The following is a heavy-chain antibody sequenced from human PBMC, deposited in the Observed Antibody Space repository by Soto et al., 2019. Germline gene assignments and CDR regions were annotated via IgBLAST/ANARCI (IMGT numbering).Heavy chain of an antibody. Sequence: SSVKVSCKASGYAFTGYYMHWVRQAPGQGLEWMGWINPNSGGTNYAQKFQGRVTMTRDTSISTAYMELSRLRSDDTAVYYCARDLLVYGSGNYDEEDAFYIWGQGTMVTVSS. J-gene: IGHJ3*02. D-gene: IGHD3-10*01. V-gene: IGHV1-2*02. CDR1: GYAFTGYY. CDR3: ARDLLVYGSGNYDEEDAFYI. CDR2: INPNSGGT.